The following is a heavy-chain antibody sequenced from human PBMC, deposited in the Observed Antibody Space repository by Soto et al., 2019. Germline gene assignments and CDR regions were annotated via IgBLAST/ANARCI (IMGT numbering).Heavy chain of an antibody. CDR1: GYTFTSYG. J-gene: IGHJ1*01. CDR2: ISTYNGNT. CDR3: ARASGDYGLSEYFQH. D-gene: IGHD4-17*01. V-gene: IGHV1-18*01. Sequence: QVQLVQSGGEVKKPGASVKVSCKASGYTFTSYGISWVRQAPGQGLEWMGWISTYNGNTNYAQKVQGRVTMTTDTSTRTAYMELRSLGSDDAAVYYCARASGDYGLSEYFQHWGKGTLVTVSS.